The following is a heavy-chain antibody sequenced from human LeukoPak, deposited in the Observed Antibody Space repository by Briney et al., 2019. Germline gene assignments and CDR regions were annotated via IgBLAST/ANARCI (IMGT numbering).Heavy chain of an antibody. CDR1: GFTFSSYG. Sequence: PGGSLRLSCAASGFTFSSYGMHWVRQAPGKGLEWVAFIRYDGSNKYYADSVKGRFTISRDNSKNTLYLQMNSLRAEDTAVYYCANTEGFINSGYPGFFDYWGQGTLVTVSS. J-gene: IGHJ4*02. D-gene: IGHD5-18*01. V-gene: IGHV3-30*02. CDR3: ANTEGFINSGYPGFFDY. CDR2: IRYDGSNK.